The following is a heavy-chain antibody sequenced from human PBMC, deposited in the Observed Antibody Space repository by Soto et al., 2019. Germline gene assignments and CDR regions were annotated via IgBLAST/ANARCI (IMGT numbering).Heavy chain of an antibody. CDR2: IVVGSGNT. Sequence: ASVKVSCKASGFTFTSSAMQWVRQARGQRLEWIGWIVVGSGNTNYAQKFQERVTITRDMSTSTAYMELSSLRSEDTAVYYCAAAPWYYDSSGSPAVWFDPWGQGTLVTVSS. J-gene: IGHJ5*02. D-gene: IGHD3-22*01. V-gene: IGHV1-58*02. CDR1: GFTFTSSA. CDR3: AAAPWYYDSSGSPAVWFDP.